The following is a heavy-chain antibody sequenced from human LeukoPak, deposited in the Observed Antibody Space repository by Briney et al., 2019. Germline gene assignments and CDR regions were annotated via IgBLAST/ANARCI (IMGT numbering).Heavy chain of an antibody. CDR2: INPNSGGT. CDR3: ASWGREYQLLRVA. Sequence: ASVKVSCKASGYTFTGHYMHWVRQAPGQGLEWMGWINPNSGGTNYAQKFQGRVTMTRDTSISTAYMELSRLRSDDTTVYYCASWGREYQLLRVAWGQGTLVTVSS. D-gene: IGHD2-2*01. J-gene: IGHJ5*02. CDR1: GYTFTGHY. V-gene: IGHV1-2*02.